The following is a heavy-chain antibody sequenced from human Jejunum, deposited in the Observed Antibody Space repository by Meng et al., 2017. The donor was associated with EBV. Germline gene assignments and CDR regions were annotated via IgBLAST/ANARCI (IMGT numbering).Heavy chain of an antibody. V-gene: IGHV4-61*01. J-gene: IGHJ4*02. CDR2: IYNSGST. D-gene: IGHD1-1*01. CDR3: ARNWNF. Sequence: QVQLQESGPRLVKPSETLSLTCTVSGGSVSSGTYYWTWIRQPPGKGLEWIGYIYNSGSTNYNPSLKSRVTISLDTSKNQFSLKLSSVTAADTAMYYCARNWNFWGQGTLVTVSS. CDR1: GGSVSSGTYY.